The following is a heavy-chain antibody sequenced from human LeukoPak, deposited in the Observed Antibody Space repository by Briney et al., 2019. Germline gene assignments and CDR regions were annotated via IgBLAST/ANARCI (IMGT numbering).Heavy chain of an antibody. D-gene: IGHD4/OR15-4a*01. CDR2: IWYDGSYK. Sequence: GGSLRLSCAASGFTFRTYGMNWVRQAPGKGLEWVGVIWYDGSYKYYADSVKGRFAISRDNSKNTLYLQMNSLRAEDTAVYYCARASYGGNANAFDIWGQGTMVTVSS. V-gene: IGHV3-33*01. J-gene: IGHJ3*02. CDR1: GFTFRTYG. CDR3: ARASYGGNANAFDI.